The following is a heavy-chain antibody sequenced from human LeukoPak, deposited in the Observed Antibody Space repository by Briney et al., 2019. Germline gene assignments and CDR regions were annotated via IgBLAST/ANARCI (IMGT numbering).Heavy chain of an antibody. Sequence: SETLSFTCAVYGGSFSGYCWSWIRQPPGKGLEWIGEINHSGSTNYNPSLKSRVTISVDTSKNQFSLKLSSVTAADTAVYYCARVFYYYYGMDVWGQGTTVTVSS. CDR1: GGSFSGYC. V-gene: IGHV4-34*01. CDR3: ARVFYYYYGMDV. J-gene: IGHJ6*02. CDR2: INHSGST.